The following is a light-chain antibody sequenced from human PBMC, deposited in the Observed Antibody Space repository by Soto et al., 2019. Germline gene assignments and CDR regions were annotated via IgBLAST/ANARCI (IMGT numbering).Light chain of an antibody. J-gene: IGLJ1*01. Sequence: QSALTQPASVSGSPGQSITISCTGASSDVGGFDHVPWYQQHPGKVPRLLIYDVSSRPSGVSDRFSGSKSGNTASLTISGLQAEDEADYYCNSFTTTNTYVFGTVTNVTVL. CDR3: NSFTTTNTYV. CDR1: SSDVGGFDH. CDR2: DVS. V-gene: IGLV2-14*03.